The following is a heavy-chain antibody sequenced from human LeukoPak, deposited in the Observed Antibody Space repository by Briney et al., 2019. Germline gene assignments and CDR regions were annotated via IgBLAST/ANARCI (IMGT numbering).Heavy chain of an antibody. V-gene: IGHV2-70*11. J-gene: IGHJ4*02. Sequence: SGPALVKPTQTLTLTCTFSGFSLSTSGMCVSWIRQPPGKALEWLARIDWDDDKYYSTSLKTRLTISKDTSKNQVVLTMTNMDPVDTATYYCARASLRYYIFDYWGQGTLVTVSS. CDR3: ARASLRYYIFDY. CDR2: IDWDDDK. CDR1: GFSLSTSGMC. D-gene: IGHD3-9*01.